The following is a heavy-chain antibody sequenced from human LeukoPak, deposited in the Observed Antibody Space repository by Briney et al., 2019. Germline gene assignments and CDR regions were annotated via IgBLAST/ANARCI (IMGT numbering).Heavy chain of an antibody. CDR3: ARAPVTSCRGAFCYPFDL. CDR1: GFTFSSYG. J-gene: IGHJ4*02. D-gene: IGHD2-21*01. CDR2: ISGSGGST. V-gene: IGHV3-23*01. Sequence: GGSLRLSCAASGFTFSSYGMSWVRQAPGKGLEWVSAISGSGGSTYYADSVRGRFTIYRDNFRNTLYLQMNRLRVEDAALYYCARAPVTSCRGAFCYPFDLWGQGVLVTVSS.